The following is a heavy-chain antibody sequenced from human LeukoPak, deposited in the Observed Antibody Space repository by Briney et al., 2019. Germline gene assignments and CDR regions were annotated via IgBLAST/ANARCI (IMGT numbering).Heavy chain of an antibody. CDR1: GGSISDYV. Sequence: PSGTLSLTCTVSGGSISDYVLAWIRQPPGKGLEWVGNIYDTGSTKYNPSLERRLTILLHTTRKHFFLKRSSLTAADTATYYCAGVRHYPDAFDIWGRGRVVTVSS. D-gene: IGHD3-10*01. J-gene: IGHJ3*02. V-gene: IGHV4-59*01. CDR2: IYDTGST. CDR3: AGVRHYPDAFDI.